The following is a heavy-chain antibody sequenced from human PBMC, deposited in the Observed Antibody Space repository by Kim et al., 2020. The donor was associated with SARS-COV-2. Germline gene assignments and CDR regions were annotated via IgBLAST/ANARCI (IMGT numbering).Heavy chain of an antibody. CDR2: ISSSGTTI. D-gene: IGHD5-18*01. J-gene: IGHJ3*02. V-gene: IGHV3-48*03. CDR3: ARENSLRGSSGYDAFDI. CDR1: GLIFRAYD. Sequence: GGSLRLSCAVSGLIFRAYDMNWVRQAPGKGLEWLSHISSSGTTIFYTDSVKGRFAISRDNAKNSLYLQMDSLRAEDTAVYYCARENSLRGSSGYDAFDIWGQGTMVTVSS.